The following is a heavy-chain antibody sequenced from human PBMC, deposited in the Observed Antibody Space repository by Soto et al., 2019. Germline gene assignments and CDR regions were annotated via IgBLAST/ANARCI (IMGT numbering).Heavy chain of an antibody. J-gene: IGHJ4*02. D-gene: IGHD6-19*01. V-gene: IGHV3-23*01. CDR1: GFTFTSLP. CDR3: AKRTSGWYFDY. Sequence: EVQLLESGGGLVQPGGSRSPSCPASGFTFTSLPIGWVRQAPGKGLEWVSVISGSGDSTYYADSVKGRFTISRDNSKNTLYLQMNSLTAEDTAVYYCAKRTSGWYFDYWGQGTLVTVSS. CDR2: ISGSGDST.